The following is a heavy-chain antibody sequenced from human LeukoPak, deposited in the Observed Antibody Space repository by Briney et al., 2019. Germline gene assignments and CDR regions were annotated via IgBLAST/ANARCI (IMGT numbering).Heavy chain of an antibody. CDR1: GFDLSDYY. CDR2: ISSSGGNI. V-gene: IGHV3-11*01. J-gene: IGHJ4*01. CDR3: ARRRDYLDY. Sequence: GGSLRLSCVVSGFDLSDYYMSWIRQAPGKGLEWISYISSSGGNIYFADSVKGRFTMSRDNARGSLYLQMNSLTADDTAIYYCARRRDYLDYWGQGTLVTVSS.